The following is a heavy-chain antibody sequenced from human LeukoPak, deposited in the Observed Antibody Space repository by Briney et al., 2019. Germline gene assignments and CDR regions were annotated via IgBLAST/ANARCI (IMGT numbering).Heavy chain of an antibody. J-gene: IGHJ4*02. CDR1: GFTFSSYG. CDR2: ISYDGSNK. CDR3: ARAGGTVTTEGPDAALDY. V-gene: IGHV3-30*03. Sequence: GGSLRLSCAASGFTFSSYGMHWVRQAPGKGLEWVAVISYDGSNKYYADSVKGRFTISRDNSKNTLYLQMNSLRAEDTAVYYCARAGGTVTTEGPDAALDYWGQGTLVTVSS. D-gene: IGHD4-17*01.